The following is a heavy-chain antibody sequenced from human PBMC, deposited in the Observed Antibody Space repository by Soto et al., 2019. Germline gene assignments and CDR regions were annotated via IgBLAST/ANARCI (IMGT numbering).Heavy chain of an antibody. D-gene: IGHD6-19*01. Sequence: EVHLVESGGGLVQPGRSLRLSCAASGFTFGDYAMHWLRQAPGKGLEWVSGLSWNSVSIGYADSVKGRFTISRDNAKNSLYMQVNSLRAEDTALYYCAKDRYSSGKGAFDIWGQGTMVTVSS. CDR1: GFTFGDYA. J-gene: IGHJ3*02. CDR3: AKDRYSSGKGAFDI. V-gene: IGHV3-9*01. CDR2: LSWNSVSI.